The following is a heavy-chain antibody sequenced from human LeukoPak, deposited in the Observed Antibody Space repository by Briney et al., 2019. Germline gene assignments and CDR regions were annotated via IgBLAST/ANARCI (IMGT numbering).Heavy chain of an antibody. CDR2: ISGYNGKT. Sequence: GASVTVSCMPSGYTFTTYGILWVRQAPGQGLEWMGWISGYNGKTNFARKLQGRVTITTDTSTRTAYMELRSLRSDDTAVYYCARSLTIREGDAFDIWGQGTMVTVS. CDR1: GYTFTTYG. J-gene: IGHJ3*02. V-gene: IGHV1-18*01. D-gene: IGHD3-10*01. CDR3: ARSLTIREGDAFDI.